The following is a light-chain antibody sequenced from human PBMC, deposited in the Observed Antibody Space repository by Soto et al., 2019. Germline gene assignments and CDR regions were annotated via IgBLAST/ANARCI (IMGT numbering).Light chain of an antibody. CDR2: AAS. Sequence: DVQMTQSPSSLSASIGDRVTITCRASQGMSNSLAWYQQKPGKAPKLLINAASTLQAGVPSRFSDSGSGTAFALTISTLQPEDVATYYCQKYNSAPWTFGQGTKVEIK. CDR1: QGMSNS. V-gene: IGKV1-27*01. J-gene: IGKJ1*01. CDR3: QKYNSAPWT.